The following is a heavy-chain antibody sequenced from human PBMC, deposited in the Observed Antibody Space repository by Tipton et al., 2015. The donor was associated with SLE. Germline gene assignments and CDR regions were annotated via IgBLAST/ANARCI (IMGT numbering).Heavy chain of an antibody. D-gene: IGHD4-23*01. CDR1: GGSISSGDYY. CDR3: ARGGGHDAFDI. CDR2: INHSGST. Sequence: TLSLTCTVSGGSISSGDYYWSWIRQPPGKGLEWIGEINHSGSTNYNPSLKSRVTISVDTSKNQFSLKLSSVTAADTAVYYCARGGGHDAFDIWGQGTMVTVSS. J-gene: IGHJ3*02. V-gene: IGHV4-39*07.